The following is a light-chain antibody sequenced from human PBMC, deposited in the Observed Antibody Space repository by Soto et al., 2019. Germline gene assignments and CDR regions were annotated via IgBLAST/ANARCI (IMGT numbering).Light chain of an antibody. CDR3: QQSYNAPIT. Sequence: DIQMTQSPSTLSASVGDRVTITCRASQSISSYLAWYQQKPGKAPQLLIYVASSLESGVPSRFSGSGSGTDFTLTISSLQPEDFATYYCQQSYNAPITFGQGTRLEIK. V-gene: IGKV1-39*01. J-gene: IGKJ5*01. CDR1: QSISSY. CDR2: VAS.